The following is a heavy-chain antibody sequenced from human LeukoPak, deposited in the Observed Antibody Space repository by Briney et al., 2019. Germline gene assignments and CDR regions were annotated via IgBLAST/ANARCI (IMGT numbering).Heavy chain of an antibody. CDR1: GFTFSSYA. J-gene: IGHJ6*02. CDR2: ISSTSEHI. Sequence: GGSLRLSCAASGFTFSSYAMSWVRQAPGKGLEWVSAISSTSEHIYYADSVKGRFTISRDNAKNSLYLQMNSLRAEDTAVYYCARAPYGSGYGMDVWGQGTTVTVSS. V-gene: IGHV3-21*01. CDR3: ARAPYGSGYGMDV. D-gene: IGHD3-10*01.